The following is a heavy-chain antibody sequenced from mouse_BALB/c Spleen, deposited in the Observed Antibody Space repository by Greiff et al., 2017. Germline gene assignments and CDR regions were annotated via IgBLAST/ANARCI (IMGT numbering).Heavy chain of an antibody. D-gene: IGHD1-3*01. Sequence: EVKLVESGGGLVKPGGSLKLSCAASGFTFSSYTMSWVRQTPEKRLEWVATISSGGSYTYYPDSVKGRFTISRDNAKNTLYLQMSSLRSEDTAMYYCLYSRDAMDYWGQGTSVTVSS. J-gene: IGHJ4*01. CDR2: ISSGGSYT. CDR3: LYSRDAMDY. CDR1: GFTFSSYT. V-gene: IGHV5-9-3*01.